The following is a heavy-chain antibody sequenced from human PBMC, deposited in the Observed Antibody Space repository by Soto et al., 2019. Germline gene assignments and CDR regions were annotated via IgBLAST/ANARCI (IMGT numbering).Heavy chain of an antibody. CDR2: ISYDGSNK. CDR1: GFTFSSYG. J-gene: IGHJ5*02. V-gene: IGHV3-30*18. CDR3: AKAPSDDGSIWFDP. D-gene: IGHD2-21*01. Sequence: RLSCAASGFTFSSYGMHWVRQAPGKGLEWVAVISYDGSNKYYADSVKGRFTISRDNSKNTLYLQMNSLRAEDTAVYHCAKAPSDDGSIWFDPWGQGTLVTVSS.